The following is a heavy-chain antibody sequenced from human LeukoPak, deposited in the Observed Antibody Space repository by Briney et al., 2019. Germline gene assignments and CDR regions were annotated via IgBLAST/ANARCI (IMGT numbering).Heavy chain of an antibody. CDR1: GFTFDDYA. CDR2: ISWNSGSI. D-gene: IGHD2-2*01. J-gene: IGHJ4*02. CDR3: ARRRGLGYCSSTSCYAGYFDY. Sequence: PGGSLRLSCAASGFTFDDYAMHWVRQAPGKGLEWVSGISWNSGSIGYADSVKGRFTISRDNAKNSLYLQMNSLRAGDTALYYCARRRGLGYCSSTSCYAGYFDYWGQGTLVTVAS. V-gene: IGHV3-9*01.